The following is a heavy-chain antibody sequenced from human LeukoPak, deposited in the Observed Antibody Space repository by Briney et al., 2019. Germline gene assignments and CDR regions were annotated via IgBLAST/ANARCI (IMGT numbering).Heavy chain of an antibody. D-gene: IGHD3-10*01. CDR1: GFTFTNAW. CDR2: IKSISAGGAT. CDR3: TKDFGLDY. J-gene: IGHJ4*02. Sequence: GGSPRLSCAASGFTFTNAWMTWVRQAPGKGLEWVGRIKSISAGGATDYAAPVKGRFTISRDDSKNMLYLQMNSLKSEDTAVYYCTKDFGLDYWGQGTLVTVSS. V-gene: IGHV3-15*01.